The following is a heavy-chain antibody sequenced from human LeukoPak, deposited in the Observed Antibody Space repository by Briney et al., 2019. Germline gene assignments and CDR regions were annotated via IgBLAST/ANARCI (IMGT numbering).Heavy chain of an antibody. D-gene: IGHD2-21*01. V-gene: IGHV3-48*03. CDR1: GFTFSSYE. CDR2: ISSSGNTI. CDR3: SSQDVFRYLFY. J-gene: IGHJ4*02. Sequence: GGSLRLSCAASGFTFSSYEMNWVRQATGKGVEWVSYISSSGNTIYYAESVKGRFTIYRDNANTSLHLQMNSLRAEDTAVYYCSSQDVFRYLFYWGQGTLVTVSS.